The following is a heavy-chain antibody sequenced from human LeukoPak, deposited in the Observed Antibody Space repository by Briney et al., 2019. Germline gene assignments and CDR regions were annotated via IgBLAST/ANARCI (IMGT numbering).Heavy chain of an antibody. CDR3: ASLPGAVAVDY. CDR2: ISRDSGTI. V-gene: IGHV3-48*01. CDR1: GFVFSDYS. D-gene: IGHD6-19*01. J-gene: IGHJ4*02. Sequence: GGSLRLSCTASGFVFSDYSMNWVRQAPGKGLEWLSYISRDSGTIYYADSVKDRFTISRDNARNSLFLQMSRLRAEDTAVYYCASLPGAVAVDYWGQGTLVTVSS.